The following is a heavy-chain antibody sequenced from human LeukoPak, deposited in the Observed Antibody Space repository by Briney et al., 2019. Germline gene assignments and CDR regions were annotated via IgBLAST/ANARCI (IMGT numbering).Heavy chain of an antibody. CDR3: AKVPISYRSDDDY. D-gene: IGHD2-21*01. CDR1: GFTFSSYA. J-gene: IGHJ4*02. CDR2: MSGSGGST. V-gene: IGHV3-23*01. Sequence: PGGSLRLSCAASGFTFSSYAMSWVRQAPGKGLEWVSVMSGSGGSTYYADSVKGRFTISRDNSKNTLYLQMNSLRAEDTAVYYCAKVPISYRSDDDYWGQGTLVTVSS.